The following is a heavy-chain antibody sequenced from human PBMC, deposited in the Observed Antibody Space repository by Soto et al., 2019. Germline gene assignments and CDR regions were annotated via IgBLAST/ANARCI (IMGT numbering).Heavy chain of an antibody. CDR2: IYYSGST. D-gene: IGHD6-13*01. CDR3: ASRHSSPYFDY. J-gene: IGHJ4*02. CDR1: GGSISSGDYY. Sequence: QVQLQESGPGLVKPSQTLSLTCTVSGGSISSGDYYWSWIRQPPGKGLEWIGSIYYSGSTYYNPSLKSRFTISVDSSKNQFSLKLNSVTAADTAVYYCASRHSSPYFDYWGQGTLVTVSS. V-gene: IGHV4-30-4*01.